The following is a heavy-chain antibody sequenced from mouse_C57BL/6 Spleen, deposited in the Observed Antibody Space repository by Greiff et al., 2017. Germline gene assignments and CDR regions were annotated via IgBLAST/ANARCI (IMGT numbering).Heavy chain of an antibody. Sequence: EVQVVESEGGLVQPGSSMKLSCTASGFTFSDYYMAWVRQVPEKGLEWVANINYDGSSTYYLDSLKSRFIISRDNAKNILYLKMSSLKSEDTATYYCARDGELRSWYFDVWGTGTTVTVSS. CDR2: INYDGSST. CDR3: ARDGELRSWYFDV. D-gene: IGHD1-1*01. V-gene: IGHV5-16*01. J-gene: IGHJ1*03. CDR1: GFTFSDYY.